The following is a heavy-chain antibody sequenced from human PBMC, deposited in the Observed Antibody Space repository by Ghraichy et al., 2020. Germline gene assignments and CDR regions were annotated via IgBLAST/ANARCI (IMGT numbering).Heavy chain of an antibody. CDR3: ATDVAGSYYH. V-gene: IGHV1-24*01. CDR1: GYTLTELS. D-gene: IGHD1-26*01. CDR2: FDPEDGET. J-gene: IGHJ5*02. Sequence: ASVKVSCKVSGYTLTELSMHWVRQAPGKGLEWMGGFDPEDGETIYAQKFKGRVTMTEDTSTDTAYMELSTLRAEDTAVYYCATDVAGSYYHWGQGTLVTVSS.